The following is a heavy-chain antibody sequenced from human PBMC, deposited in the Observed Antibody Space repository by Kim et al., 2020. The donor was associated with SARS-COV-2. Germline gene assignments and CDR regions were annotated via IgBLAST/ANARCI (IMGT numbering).Heavy chain of an antibody. J-gene: IGHJ2*01. D-gene: IGHD3-16*01. V-gene: IGHV4-34*01. CDR2: INHSGST. CDR1: GGSFSGYY. CDR3: ASGVRYVRYFDL. Sequence: ETLSLTCAVYGGSFSGYYWSWIRQPPGKGLEWIGEINHSGSTNYNPSLKSRVTISVDTSKNQFSLKLSSVTAADTAVYYCASGVRYVRYFDLWGRGTLVTVSS.